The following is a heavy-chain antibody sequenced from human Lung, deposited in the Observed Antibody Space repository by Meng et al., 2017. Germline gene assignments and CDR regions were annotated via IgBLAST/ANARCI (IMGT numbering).Heavy chain of an antibody. CDR1: GVSFTDAW. CDR3: ATGAAAADH. CDR2: IETKSEGGTA. D-gene: IGHD6-13*01. Sequence: GESLKISCVASGVSFTDAWMSWVRQAPGKGLEWVGRIETKSEGGTADYAAPVKGRFSISRDDSKNTLYLQMNTLISEDTGVYFCATGAAAADHWGQGTLVNVSS. V-gene: IGHV3-15*04. J-gene: IGHJ4*02.